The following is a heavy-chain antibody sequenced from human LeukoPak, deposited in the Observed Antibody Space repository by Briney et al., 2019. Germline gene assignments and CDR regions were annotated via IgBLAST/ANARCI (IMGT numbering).Heavy chain of an antibody. CDR1: GNYW. V-gene: IGHV3-74*01. CDR3: VSFYETY. Sequence: GGSLRLSCAASGNYWMHWVRQVPGKGLVWVSHIDSDGSWTSYADSVKGRFTISKDNAKNTVYLQMNSLRAEDTAVYYCVSFYETYWGRGTLVTVSS. D-gene: IGHD3-22*01. J-gene: IGHJ4*02. CDR2: IDSDGSWT.